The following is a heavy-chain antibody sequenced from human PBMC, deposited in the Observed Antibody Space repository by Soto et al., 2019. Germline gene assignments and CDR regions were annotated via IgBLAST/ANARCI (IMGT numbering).Heavy chain of an antibody. J-gene: IGHJ5*02. D-gene: IGHD6-13*01. V-gene: IGHV4-4*07. CDR1: GASMNSYH. CDR2: IHSSGST. CDR3: ARGQGVAAAGITWFDP. Sequence: NPSETLSLTCTVSGASMNSYHWSWIRQPTGKGLEWIGHIHSSGSTNYNPSLKSRVTMSVDTSKNQFSLRLMSLTAADTAVYYCARGQGVAAAGITWFDPWGQGSLVTVSS.